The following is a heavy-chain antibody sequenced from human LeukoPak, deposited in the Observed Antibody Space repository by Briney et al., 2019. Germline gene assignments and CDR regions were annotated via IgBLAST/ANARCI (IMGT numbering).Heavy chain of an antibody. D-gene: IGHD5-12*01. CDR2: INHSGST. CDR1: GGSFSGYY. J-gene: IGHJ4*02. CDR3: ATRYSGYDSPPFDY. Sequence: PSETLSLTCAVYGGSFSGYYWSWIRQPPGKGLEWIGEINHSGSTNYNPSLKSRVTISVDTSKNQFSLKLSSVTAADTAVYYCATRYSGYDSPPFDYWGQGTLVTVSS. V-gene: IGHV4-34*01.